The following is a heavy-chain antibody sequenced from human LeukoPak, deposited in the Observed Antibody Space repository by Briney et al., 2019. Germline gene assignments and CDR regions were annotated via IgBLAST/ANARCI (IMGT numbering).Heavy chain of an antibody. CDR1: GGTFSSYA. D-gene: IGHD4-23*01. V-gene: IGHV1-69*13. CDR3: ARDLEYGGNSADFDY. J-gene: IGHJ4*02. CDR2: IIPIFGTA. Sequence: ASVKVSCKASGGTFSSYAISWVRQAPGQGLEWMGGIIPIFGTANYAQKFQGRVTITADESTSTAYMELSSLRSEDTAVYYCARDLEYGGNSADFDYWGQGTLVTVSS.